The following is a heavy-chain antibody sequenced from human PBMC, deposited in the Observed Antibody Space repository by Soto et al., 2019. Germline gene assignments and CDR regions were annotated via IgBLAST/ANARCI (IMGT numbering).Heavy chain of an antibody. D-gene: IGHD6-6*01. CDR1: GFTFSNAW. CDR3: TKDLSRSPLFGY. V-gene: IGHV3-15*01. Sequence: PGGSLRLSCAASGFTFSNAWMSWVRQAPGKGLEWVGRIKSKTDGGTTDYAAPVKGRFTISRDDSKNTLHLQMNSLKTEDTAVYYCTKDLSRSPLFGYWGQGTLVTVSS. J-gene: IGHJ4*02. CDR2: IKSKTDGGTT.